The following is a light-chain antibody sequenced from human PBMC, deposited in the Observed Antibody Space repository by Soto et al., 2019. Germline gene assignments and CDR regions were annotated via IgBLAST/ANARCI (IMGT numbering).Light chain of an antibody. J-gene: IGLJ3*02. CDR2: EVT. V-gene: IGLV2-14*01. CDR3: SSYTRSKTWV. Sequence: QSVLTQPASVSGSPGQSIAISCTGTNSDVGGYNHVSWYQQHSGKAPKLMIYEVTNRPSGVSNRFSGSKSGNTASLTISGLQAEDEADYYCSSYTRSKTWVFGGGTKVTVL. CDR1: NSDVGGYNH.